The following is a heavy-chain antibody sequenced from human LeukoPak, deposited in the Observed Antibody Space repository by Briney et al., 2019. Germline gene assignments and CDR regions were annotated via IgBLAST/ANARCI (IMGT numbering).Heavy chain of an antibody. CDR3: AKAMTKGPPFDY. CDR2: IYSGGST. V-gene: IGHV3-53*01. J-gene: IGHJ4*02. Sequence: GGSPRLSCAASGFTVSSNYMSWVRQAPGKGLEWVSVIYSGGSTYYADSVKGRFTISRDNSKNTLYLQMNSLRAEDTAVYYCAKAMTKGPPFDYWGQGTLVTVSS. CDR1: GFTVSSNY. D-gene: IGHD3-22*01.